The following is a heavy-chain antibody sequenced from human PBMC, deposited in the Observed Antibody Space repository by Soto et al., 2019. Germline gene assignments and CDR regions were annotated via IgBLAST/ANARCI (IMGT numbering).Heavy chain of an antibody. Sequence: GGSLRLSCAASGFIFSSYGMSWVRQAPGKGREWVSAISGNGGVTFYADSVKGRFTISRDNSKNSLYLQMSSLRAEDTALYSCAKLYDSSGRDLWGQGTLVTVSS. CDR2: ISGNGGVT. D-gene: IGHD3-22*01. J-gene: IGHJ5*02. CDR3: AKLYDSSGRDL. V-gene: IGHV3-23*01. CDR1: GFIFSSYG.